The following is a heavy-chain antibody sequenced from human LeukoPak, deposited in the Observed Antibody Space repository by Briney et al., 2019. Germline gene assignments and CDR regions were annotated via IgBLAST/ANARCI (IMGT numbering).Heavy chain of an antibody. CDR3: ARARAAPTTNYYYYMDV. CDR1: GYTFTTYD. D-gene: IGHD1-26*01. V-gene: IGHV1-8*03. CDR2: MNPNSGST. Sequence: ASVKVSCKASGYTFTTYDINWVRQATGQGLEWMGWMNPNSGSTGYAQKFQGRVTISRNTSTRTAYMELSSLGSEDTAVYYCARARAAPTTNYYYYMDVWGKGTTVTVSS. J-gene: IGHJ6*03.